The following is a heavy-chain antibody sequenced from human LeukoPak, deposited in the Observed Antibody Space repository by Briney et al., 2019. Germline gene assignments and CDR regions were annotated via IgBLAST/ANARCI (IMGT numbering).Heavy chain of an antibody. CDR1: GYTFSTYG. CDR3: ARDKDLGAVAGTFDY. V-gene: IGHV1-18*01. D-gene: IGHD6-19*01. J-gene: IGHJ4*02. Sequence: GASVKVSCKSSGYTFSTYGISWVRQAPGQGLEWMGWISGYNGHTKNAQKFQGRVTVTTDTSTSTAYMELTSLTSDDTAVYHCARDKDLGAVAGTFDYWGQGTLVTVSS. CDR2: ISGYNGHT.